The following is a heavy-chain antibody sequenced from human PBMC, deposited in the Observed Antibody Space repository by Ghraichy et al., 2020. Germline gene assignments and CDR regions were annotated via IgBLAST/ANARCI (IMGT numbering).Heavy chain of an antibody. V-gene: IGHV3-9*01. D-gene: IGHD3-22*01. CDR2: ISWNSGSI. J-gene: IGHJ4*02. CDR3: AKGYYYDSSGYWAALDY. CDR1: GFTFDDYA. Sequence: GGSLRLSCAASGFTFDDYAMHWVRQAPGKGLEWVSGISWNSGSIGYADSVKGRFTISRDNAKNSLYLQMNSLRAEDTALYYCAKGYYYDSSGYWAALDYWGQGTLVTVSS.